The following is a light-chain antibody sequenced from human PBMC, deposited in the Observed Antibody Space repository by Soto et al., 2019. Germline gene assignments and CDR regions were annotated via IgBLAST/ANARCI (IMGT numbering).Light chain of an antibody. V-gene: IGKV1-39*01. CDR2: GTS. J-gene: IGKJ1*01. CDR3: QQSHSSSWT. Sequence: DIQLTQSPSSLSASVGDRVTITCRASQSISNSLNWYQQKPGKAPNLLIYGTSDLQSGVPSRFSGSGSGTEFPLTISILLRDDFATYYCQQSHSSSWTFGQGTKVEIK. CDR1: QSISNS.